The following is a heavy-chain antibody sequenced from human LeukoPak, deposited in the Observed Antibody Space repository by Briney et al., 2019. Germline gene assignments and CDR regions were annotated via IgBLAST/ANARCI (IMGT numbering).Heavy chain of an antibody. Sequence: SVKVSCKGSVYIFTGYYMHGVRQARGQGRESMGWINSNSGGTNYAQKFQGRVTMIRNTSISTAYMALSRLSTDETDVYYCARRVGSTTASNWFDYWGQGTLVTVSS. D-gene: IGHD1-26*01. CDR3: ARRVGSTTASNWFDY. CDR2: INSNSGGT. CDR1: VYIFTGYY. V-gene: IGHV1-2*02. J-gene: IGHJ5*01.